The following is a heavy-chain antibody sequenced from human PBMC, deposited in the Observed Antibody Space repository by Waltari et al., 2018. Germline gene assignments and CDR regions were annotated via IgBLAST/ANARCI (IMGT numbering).Heavy chain of an antibody. Sequence: QVQLQESGPGLVKPSQTLSLTCTVPGGSIDSGRYYWSWIRQPAGKGLEWIGGIYTRWRTNYKPSLKSRVTISVDTSKNQFSLNRSAVTAADSAVYDGARGPLRSKVDYWGQGTLVTVSS. J-gene: IGHJ4*02. CDR1: GGSIDSGRYY. V-gene: IGHV4-61*02. CDR2: IYTRWRT. D-gene: IGHD4-17*01. CDR3: ARGPLRSKVDY.